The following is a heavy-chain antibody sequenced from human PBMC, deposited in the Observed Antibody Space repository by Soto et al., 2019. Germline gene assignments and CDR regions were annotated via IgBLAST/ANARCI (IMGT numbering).Heavy chain of an antibody. Sequence: EVQLVESGGGLVQPGGSLRLSCAASGFTFSSYSMNWLRQAPGKGLEWVSYISSSSSTIYYADSVKGRFTISRDNAKTSQYLQMNILRAEPTAVYNFARHPARIAKIGWFDPWGQGTLVTVSS. V-gene: IGHV3-48*01. CDR2: ISSSSSTI. D-gene: IGHD6-13*01. CDR1: GFTFSSYS. CDR3: ARHPARIAKIGWFDP. J-gene: IGHJ5*02.